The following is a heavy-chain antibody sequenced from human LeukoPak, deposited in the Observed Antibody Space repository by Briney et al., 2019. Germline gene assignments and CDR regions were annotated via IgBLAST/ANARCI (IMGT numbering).Heavy chain of an antibody. CDR2: IYYSGNT. CDR3: TRAASSGPLFTYHMDV. D-gene: IGHD3-22*01. CDR1: GDSISNSNYY. J-gene: IGHJ6*03. Sequence: SDTLSLTCTVSGDSISNSNYYWGWIRQPPGEGLEWIGNIYYSGNTYYNPSLKSRVTMSVDTSKNQFSLKLTSVTAADTAVYYCTRAASSGPLFTYHMDVWGKGTTVTVSS. V-gene: IGHV4-39*07.